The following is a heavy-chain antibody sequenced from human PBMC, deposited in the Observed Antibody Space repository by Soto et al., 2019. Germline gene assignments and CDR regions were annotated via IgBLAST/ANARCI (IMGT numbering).Heavy chain of an antibody. Sequence: EVQLVESGGGLVQPGGSLRLSCAASGFTFSDHYMDWVRQAPGKGLEWVGRTRNKANSYTTEYAASVKGRFTISRDDSKNSLYLQMNSLKTEDTAVYYCARVATLFSFGFDYWGQGTLVTVSS. D-gene: IGHD2-15*01. CDR1: GFTFSDHY. CDR3: ARVATLFSFGFDY. V-gene: IGHV3-72*01. J-gene: IGHJ4*02. CDR2: TRNKANSYTT.